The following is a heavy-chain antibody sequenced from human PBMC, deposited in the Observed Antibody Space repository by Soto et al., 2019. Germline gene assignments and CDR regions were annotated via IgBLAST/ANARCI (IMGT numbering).Heavy chain of an antibody. V-gene: IGHV3-23*01. CDR1: GFTFSSYA. CDR3: AKAVSKVTVTTHHH. CDR2: ISGSGGST. Sequence: GGSLRLSCAASGFTFSSYAMSWVRQAPGKGLEWVSSISGSGGSTYYSDAVKGRFTISRANSKKTLYLQMNSLRAEDTAVYYCAKAVSKVTVTTHHHWGQGTLVTVSS. J-gene: IGHJ1*01. D-gene: IGHD4-17*01.